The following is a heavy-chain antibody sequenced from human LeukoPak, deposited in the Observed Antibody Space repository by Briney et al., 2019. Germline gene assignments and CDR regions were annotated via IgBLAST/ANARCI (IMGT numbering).Heavy chain of an antibody. CDR3: ARGYGDYDY. CDR2: IYHSGST. CDR1: GGSMSSGGYS. J-gene: IGHJ4*02. V-gene: IGHV4-30-2*01. D-gene: IGHD4-17*01. Sequence: PSETLSLTCAVSGGSMSSGGYSWSWIRQPPGKGLEWIGYIYHSGSTYYNPSLKSRVTISVDRSKNQFSLKLSSVTAADTAVYYCARGYGDYDYWGQGTLVTVSS.